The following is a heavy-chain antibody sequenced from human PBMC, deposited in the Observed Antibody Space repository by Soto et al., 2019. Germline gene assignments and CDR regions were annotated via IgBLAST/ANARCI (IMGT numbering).Heavy chain of an antibody. J-gene: IGHJ4*02. Sequence: QITLKESGPTLVKPTQTLTLTCTFSGFSLSTSGVGVGWIRQPPGKALEWLALIYWDDDKRYSPSLKSRLTITKDTDKNQVVLTMTNMDPVDTATYYCAHSLIPNWGSRGAFDYWGQGTLVTVSS. D-gene: IGHD7-27*01. CDR2: IYWDDDK. V-gene: IGHV2-5*02. CDR1: GFSLSTSGVG. CDR3: AHSLIPNWGSRGAFDY.